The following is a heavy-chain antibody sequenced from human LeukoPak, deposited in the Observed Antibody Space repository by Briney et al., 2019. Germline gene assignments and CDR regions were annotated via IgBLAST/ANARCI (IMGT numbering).Heavy chain of an antibody. CDR3: ARDPHLEYSSSSADY. V-gene: IGHV1-69*04. J-gene: IGHJ4*02. CDR1: GGTFSSYA. D-gene: IGHD6-6*01. CDR2: IIPILGIA. Sequence: GASVKVPCKASGGTFSSYAISWVRQAPGQGLEWMGRIIPILGIANYAQKFQGRVTITADKSTSTAYMELSSLRSEDTAVYYCARDPHLEYSSSSADYWGQGTLVTVSS.